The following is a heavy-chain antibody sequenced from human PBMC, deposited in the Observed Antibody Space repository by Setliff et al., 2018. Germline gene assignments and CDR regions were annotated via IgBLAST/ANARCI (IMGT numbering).Heavy chain of an antibody. D-gene: IGHD3-3*01. CDR2: IYYSGST. J-gene: IGHJ4*02. CDR1: GGSISSGYY. V-gene: IGHV4-39*07. Sequence: PSETLSLTCTVSGGSISSGYYWGWIRQPPGKGLEWIGSIYYSGSTYYNPSLKSRVTISVGTSKNQFSLKLSSVTAADTAVYYCARRETYYNFWSGYYAYWGQGTLVTVSS. CDR3: ARRETYYNFWSGYYAY.